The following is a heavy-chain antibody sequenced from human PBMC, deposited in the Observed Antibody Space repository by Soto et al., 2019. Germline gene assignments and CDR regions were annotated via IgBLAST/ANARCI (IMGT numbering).Heavy chain of an antibody. CDR1: GYTFSSYG. Sequence: GASVKVSCKASGYTFSSYGISWARQAPGQGLEWMGWISAYNGNTNYAQKLQGRVTMTTDTSTSTAYMELRSLRSDDTAVYYCARVRVPGYDDILAGYYSWWDPGGQGTRFTVS. CDR2: ISAYNGNT. D-gene: IGHD3-9*01. V-gene: IGHV1-18*01. CDR3: ARVRVPGYDDILAGYYSWWDP. J-gene: IGHJ5*02.